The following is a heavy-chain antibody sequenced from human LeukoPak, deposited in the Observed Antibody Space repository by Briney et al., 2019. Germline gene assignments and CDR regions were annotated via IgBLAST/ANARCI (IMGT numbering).Heavy chain of an antibody. CDR1: GDSVSSSSAA. CDR3: ARDDVRERATLDY. CDR2: TYYRSKWYN. V-gene: IGHV6-1*01. J-gene: IGHJ4*02. Sequence: SQTLSLTCAISGDSVSSSSAAWNWIRQSPSRGLEWLGRTYYRSKWYNDYAVSVKSRITINPDTSENQFSLQLNSVTPEDTAVYYCARDDVRERATLDYWGQGTLVTVSS. D-gene: IGHD1-26*01.